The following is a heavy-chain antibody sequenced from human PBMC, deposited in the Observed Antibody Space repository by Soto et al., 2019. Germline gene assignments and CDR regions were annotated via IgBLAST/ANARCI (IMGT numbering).Heavy chain of an antibody. J-gene: IGHJ5*02. CDR1: GCSISSGYY. V-gene: IGHV4-38-2*02. D-gene: IGHD6-13*01. Sequence: SETLSLTCAVSGCSISSGYYGGWIRRPPRKGLEWIGSIYHSGSTYYNPSLKSRVTISVDTSKNQFSLKLSSVTAADTAVYYCAREGIAAAGTRWFDPWGQGTLVTVSS. CDR2: IYHSGST. CDR3: AREGIAAAGTRWFDP.